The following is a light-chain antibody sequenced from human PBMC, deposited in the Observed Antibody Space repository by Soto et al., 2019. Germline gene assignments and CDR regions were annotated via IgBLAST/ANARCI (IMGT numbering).Light chain of an antibody. V-gene: IGLV2-14*01. CDR3: NSFRVNRLYV. J-gene: IGLJ1*01. CDR2: EVT. Sequence: QSVLAQPASVSGSPGQTITISCTGTSSDVGGYNAVSWYQHHPGKAPKLIIYEVTHRPAGVSGRFSASTSGNTASLTISGLQAEDEADYYCNSFRVNRLYVFGTGTKVTVL. CDR1: SSDVGGYNA.